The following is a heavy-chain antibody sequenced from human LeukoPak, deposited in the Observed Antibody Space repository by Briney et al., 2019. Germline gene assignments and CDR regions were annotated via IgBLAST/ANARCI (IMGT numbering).Heavy chain of an antibody. Sequence: GGSLRLSCAASGFTFSSYGMRWVRQAPAKGLEWVTFIHYDGINKYYTDSVKGRFAMSRDISKNTLYLQMNGLRAEDTAVYFCAKASYSGYDPIDSWGQGTLVTVSS. V-gene: IGHV3-30*02. CDR3: AKASYSGYDPIDS. CDR2: IHYDGINK. D-gene: IGHD5-12*01. CDR1: GFTFSSYG. J-gene: IGHJ4*02.